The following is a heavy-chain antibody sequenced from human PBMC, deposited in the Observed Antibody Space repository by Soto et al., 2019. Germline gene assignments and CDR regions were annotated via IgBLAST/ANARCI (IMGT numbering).Heavy chain of an antibody. CDR2: ISGSGGST. J-gene: IGHJ4*02. D-gene: IGHD6-19*01. CDR3: AKASTSGWYYLGY. V-gene: IGHV3-23*01. CDR1: VLTCSSYA. Sequence: PWWSLRRSGSASVLTCSSYAMSWWRQGPGKGLEWVSAISGSGGSTYYADSVKGRFTISRDNSKNTLYLQMNSLRADDTAVYYSAKASTSGWYYLGYWGQGTLVPVS.